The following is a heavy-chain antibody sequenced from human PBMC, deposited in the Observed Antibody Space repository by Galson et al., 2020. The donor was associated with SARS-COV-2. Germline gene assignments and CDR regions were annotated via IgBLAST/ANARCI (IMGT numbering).Heavy chain of an antibody. Sequence: TGGSLRLSCAASGFSFSSDSMNWVRQPPGKGLEWVSSISSSSSYIYYADSVKGRFTISRDNAKNSLYLQMNSLRAEDTAVYYCARERGGGDYGSYWYFDLWGRGTLVTVSS. V-gene: IGHV3-21*01. D-gene: IGHD4-17*01. CDR1: GFSFSSDS. CDR3: ARERGGGDYGSYWYFDL. CDR2: ISSSSSYI. J-gene: IGHJ2*01.